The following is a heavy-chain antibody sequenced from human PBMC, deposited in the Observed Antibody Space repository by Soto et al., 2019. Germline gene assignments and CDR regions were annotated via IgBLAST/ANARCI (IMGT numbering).Heavy chain of an antibody. CDR2: IIPIFGTA. J-gene: IGHJ1*01. V-gene: IGHV1-69*01. CDR1: GGTFSSYA. Sequence: QVQLVQSGAEVKKPGSSVKVSCKASGGTFSSYAISWVRQAPGQGLEWMGGIIPIFGTANYAQKFQGRVTITADESTSTAYMELSSLRSEDTVVYYCAFSITMVHTAEYFQHWGQGTLVTVSS. CDR3: AFSITMVHTAEYFQH. D-gene: IGHD3-10*01.